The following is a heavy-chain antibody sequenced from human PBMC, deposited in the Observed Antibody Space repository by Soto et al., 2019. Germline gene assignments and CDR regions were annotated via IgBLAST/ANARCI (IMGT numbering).Heavy chain of an antibody. CDR1: GYPVTAYY. J-gene: IGHJ3*02. D-gene: IGHD3-3*01. V-gene: IGHV1-2*02. Sequence: QLHLVQSGAVVKKPGASVTVSCSASGYPVTAYYMHWVRQAPGRGLEWMGGINPATGAAKYTQTFQGRVTMTRDTSTSTVFMELSGLTSEDPAVFYWARGGAVGVAGSAAFDMWGQGTLVTVSS. CDR3: ARGGAVGVAGSAAFDM. CDR2: INPATGAA.